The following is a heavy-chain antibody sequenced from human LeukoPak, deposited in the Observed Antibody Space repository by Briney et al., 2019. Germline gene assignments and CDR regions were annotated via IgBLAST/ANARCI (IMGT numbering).Heavy chain of an antibody. CDR2: ISGSGGST. D-gene: IGHD6-6*01. Sequence: QPGGSLRLSCAASGFTFSSYAMSWVRQAPGEGLEWVSLISGSGGSTYYADSVKGRFTISRDNSKNTLSLQMNRLTPDDTAVYPCAKAGILQASSSGLQLFDLWGRGTLVTASS. V-gene: IGHV3-23*01. J-gene: IGHJ2*01. CDR3: AKAGILQASSSGLQLFDL. CDR1: GFTFSSYA.